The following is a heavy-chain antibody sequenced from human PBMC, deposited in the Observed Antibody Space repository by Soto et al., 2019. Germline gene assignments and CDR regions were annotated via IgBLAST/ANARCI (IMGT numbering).Heavy chain of an antibody. D-gene: IGHD6-13*01. J-gene: IGHJ4*02. Sequence: QITLRESGPTLVKPTQTLTLTCTFSGFSINTDGVGVAWIRQPPGKALECLALIYWDDDKRYRPSLEDRLTLTNDASKSQVVLAMTNMDPMDTGTYYCARMGFSSSFDFWGQGILVTVSS. CDR3: ARMGFSSSFDF. CDR2: IYWDDDK. CDR1: GFSINTDGVG. V-gene: IGHV2-5*02.